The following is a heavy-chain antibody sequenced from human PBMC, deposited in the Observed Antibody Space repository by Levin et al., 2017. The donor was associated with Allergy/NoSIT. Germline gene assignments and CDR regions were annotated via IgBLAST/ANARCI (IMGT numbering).Heavy chain of an antibody. J-gene: IGHJ1*01. V-gene: IGHV3-23*01. CDR2: IDGSGDGT. Sequence: GGSPRLSCTASTYTFSTYALTWVRQAPGKGLEWVSLIDGSGDGTYYADSVKGRFTISRDNSKRTLSLQMNSLRAEDTAVYYCAKGSLSRNEVAGTGFFQAWGQGTLVTVSS. CDR1: TYTFSTYA. D-gene: IGHD6-19*01. CDR3: AKGSLSRNEVAGTGFFQA.